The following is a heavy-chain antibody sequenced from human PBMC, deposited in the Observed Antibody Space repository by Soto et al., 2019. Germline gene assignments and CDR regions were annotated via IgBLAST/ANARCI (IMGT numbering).Heavy chain of an antibody. CDR3: ARENPGYCSGGNCYGWFDP. CDR1: GFTVSSNY. J-gene: IGHJ5*02. CDR2: IYSGGST. Sequence: EVQLVESGGGLVQPGGSLRLSCAVSGFTVSSNYMSWVRQAPGKGLEWVSIIYSGGSTYYADSVTGRFTISRDNSENSLYLQMNSLRGDDTAVYYCARENPGYCSGGNCYGWFDPWGRGTLVTVSS. V-gene: IGHV3-66*01. D-gene: IGHD2-15*01.